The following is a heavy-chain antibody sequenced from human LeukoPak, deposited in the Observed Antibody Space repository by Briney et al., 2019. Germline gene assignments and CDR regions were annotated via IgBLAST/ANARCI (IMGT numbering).Heavy chain of an antibody. D-gene: IGHD3-22*01. Sequence: PGGSLRLSCAVSGFTFSGFWMSWSRQAPGKGLEWVASIKHNGGEKYYVDSVKGRFTISRDNAKNSLYLEMSSLRVEDTAVYYCARDRGWRSSGYYLYHFDYWGQGTLVTSAS. CDR1: GFTFSGFW. CDR2: IKHNGGEK. V-gene: IGHV3-7*01. CDR3: ARDRGWRSSGYYLYHFDY. J-gene: IGHJ4*02.